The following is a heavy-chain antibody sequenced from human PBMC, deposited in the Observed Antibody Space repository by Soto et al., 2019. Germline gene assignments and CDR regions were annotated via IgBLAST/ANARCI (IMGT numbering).Heavy chain of an antibody. CDR2: IWYDGSNK. D-gene: IGHD5-18*01. CDR3: ARDRSYGYDY. J-gene: IGHJ4*02. CDR1: GFTFSSYG. V-gene: IGHV3-33*01. Sequence: QVQLVESGGGVVQPGRSQRLSCAASGFTFSSYGMHWVRQAPGKGLEWVAVIWYDGSNKYYADSVKGRFTISRDNSKNTLYLQMNSLRAEDTAVYYWARDRSYGYDYWGQGTLVTVSS.